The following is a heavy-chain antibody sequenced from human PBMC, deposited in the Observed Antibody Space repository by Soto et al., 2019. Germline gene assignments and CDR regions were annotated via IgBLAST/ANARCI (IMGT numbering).Heavy chain of an antibody. Sequence: GVLRLSCAASGFTFSSYWMHWVRQAPGKGLVWVSRINSDGSSTSYADSVKGRFTISRDNAKNTLYLQMNSLRAEDTAVYYCARAYSSSWYTIYFDYWGQGTLVTVSS. J-gene: IGHJ4*02. V-gene: IGHV3-74*01. D-gene: IGHD6-13*01. CDR1: GFTFSSYW. CDR3: ARAYSSSWYTIYFDY. CDR2: INSDGSST.